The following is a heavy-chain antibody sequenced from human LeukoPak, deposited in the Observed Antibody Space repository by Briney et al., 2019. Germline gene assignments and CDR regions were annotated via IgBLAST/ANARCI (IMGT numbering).Heavy chain of an antibody. J-gene: IGHJ4*02. CDR1: GGSISSYY. CDR2: SGST. D-gene: IGHD6-13*01. Sequence: SETLSLTCTVSGGSISSYYWSWIRQPPGKGLEWIGYSGSTNYNPSLKSRVTISADTSKNQFSLKLSSVTAADTAVYYCARDVVAAAGTWDYWGQGTLVTVSS. V-gene: IGHV4-59*12. CDR3: ARDVVAAAGTWDY.